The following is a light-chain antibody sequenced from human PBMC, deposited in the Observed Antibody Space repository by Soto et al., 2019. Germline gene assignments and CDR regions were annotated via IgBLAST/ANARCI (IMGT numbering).Light chain of an antibody. CDR2: KAT. J-gene: IGKJ2*01. V-gene: IGKV1-5*03. CDR3: QQYNDFQYT. Sequence: DIQMTQSPSTLSASVRDGVTITCRASQSIGSWLAWYQQKPGKAPKLLIYKATNLQSGVPSRFSGSGSGTDFSLTISSLQPVDSATYFCQQYNDFQYTFGPGTKLEI. CDR1: QSIGSW.